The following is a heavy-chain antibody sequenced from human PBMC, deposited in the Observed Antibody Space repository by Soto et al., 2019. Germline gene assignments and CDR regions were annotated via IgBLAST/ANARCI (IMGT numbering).Heavy chain of an antibody. V-gene: IGHV3-23*01. CDR3: AKEVDIVVVPAASSFDY. CDR2: ISGSGGST. D-gene: IGHD2-2*03. J-gene: IGHJ4*02. CDR1: GFTFSSYA. Sequence: GGSLRLSCAASGFTFSSYAMSWVRQAPGKGLEWVSAISGSGGSTYYADSVKGRFTISRDNSKNTLYLQMNSLRAEDTAVYYGAKEVDIVVVPAASSFDYWGQGTLVTVSS.